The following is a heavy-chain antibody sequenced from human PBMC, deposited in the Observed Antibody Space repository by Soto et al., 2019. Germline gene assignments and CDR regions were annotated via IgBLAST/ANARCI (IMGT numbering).Heavy chain of an antibody. CDR3: ARDLRVGANSDACDV. D-gene: IGHD1-26*01. J-gene: IGHJ3*01. CDR1: GYSFDSFG. V-gene: IGHV1-18*03. CDR2: VNAHNHIT. Sequence: QLVQSGAEVKKPGASMKVSCQASGYSFDSFGISWVRQAPGQGLEWMGRVNAHNHITKYAQKFQDRVTITRDTSTSTDYLEVRSLRSDDMAVYYCARDLRVGANSDACDVWGQGTMVTVSS.